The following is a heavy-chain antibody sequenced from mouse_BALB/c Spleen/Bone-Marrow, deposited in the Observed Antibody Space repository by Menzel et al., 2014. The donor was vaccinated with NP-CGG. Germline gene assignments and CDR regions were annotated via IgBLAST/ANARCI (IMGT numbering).Heavy chain of an antibody. J-gene: IGHJ2*01. Sequence: VMLVESVKISCKASGYTFTDYNMHWVKQSHGKSLEWIGYIYPYNGGTGYNQKFKSKATLTVDNSSSTAYMELRSLTSEDSAVYYCARLGRDYCGQGTTLTVSS. D-gene: IGHD4-1*01. CDR2: IYPYNGGT. V-gene: IGHV1S29*02. CDR1: GYTFTDYN. CDR3: ARLGRDY.